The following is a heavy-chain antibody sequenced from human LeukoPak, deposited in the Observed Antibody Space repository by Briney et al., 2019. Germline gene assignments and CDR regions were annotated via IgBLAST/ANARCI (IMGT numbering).Heavy chain of an antibody. CDR2: MYYSGST. Sequence: SETLSLTCAVSGGSISSSSYYSGWIRHPPGKGLGWLGSMYYSGSTYYNSSLKRRVTISVDTSKNQFSLKLSSVTAADTGVYYCARHGVYAPFDYWGQGTLGTVSS. V-gene: IGHV4-39*01. D-gene: IGHD2-8*01. J-gene: IGHJ4*02. CDR3: ARHGVYAPFDY. CDR1: GGSISSSSYY.